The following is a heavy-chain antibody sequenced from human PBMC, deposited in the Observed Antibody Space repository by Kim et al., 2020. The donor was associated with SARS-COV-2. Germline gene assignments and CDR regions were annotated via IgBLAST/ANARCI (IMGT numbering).Heavy chain of an antibody. D-gene: IGHD2-2*02. V-gene: IGHV4-34*01. J-gene: IGHJ6*02. CDR3: SRGRAGVVPAPILGIGPHYDYFSMDV. CDR2: IHQSGST. Sequence: SETLSLTCAVYGGSFSGHYWSWIRQPPGKGLEWIGEIHQSGSTNYNPYLKSRVTISIDTSKNQFSLKLSSVTAADTGFYYCSRGRAGVVPAPILGIGPHYDYFSMDVWGHGTTVTVSS. CDR1: GGSFSGHY.